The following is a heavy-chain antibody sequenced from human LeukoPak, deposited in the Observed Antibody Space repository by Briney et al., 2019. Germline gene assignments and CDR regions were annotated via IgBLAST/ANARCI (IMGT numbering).Heavy chain of an antibody. Sequence: GGSLRLSCAASGFTFSPYAMHWVRQAPGKGLEWVAFIRYDGSNKYYADSVKGRFTISRDNSKNTLYLQMNSLRAEDTAVYYCAKDIAVAGTGVDYWGQGTLVTVSS. CDR1: GFTFSPYA. CDR2: IRYDGSNK. J-gene: IGHJ4*02. CDR3: AKDIAVAGTGVDY. V-gene: IGHV3-30*02. D-gene: IGHD6-19*01.